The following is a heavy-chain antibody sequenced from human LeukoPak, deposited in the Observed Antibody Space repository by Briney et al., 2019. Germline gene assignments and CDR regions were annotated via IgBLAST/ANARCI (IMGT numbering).Heavy chain of an antibody. D-gene: IGHD4-11*01. CDR3: AKAAATTYYFDY. J-gene: IGHJ4*02. Sequence: PGRSLRLSCAASGFTFDDYAMHWVRQAPGKGLEWVSGISWSSNSIGYADSVKGRFTISRDNAKNSLYLQMNSLRAEDTALYYCAKAAATTYYFDYWGQGTLVTVSS. V-gene: IGHV3-9*01. CDR1: GFTFDDYA. CDR2: ISWSSNSI.